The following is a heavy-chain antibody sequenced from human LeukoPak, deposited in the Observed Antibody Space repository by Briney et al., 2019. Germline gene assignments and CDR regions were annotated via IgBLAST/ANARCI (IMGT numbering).Heavy chain of an antibody. J-gene: IGHJ3*02. V-gene: IGHV3-23*01. D-gene: IGHD6-13*01. CDR1: GFTFDDYA. Sequence: GGSLRLSCAASGFTFDDYAMHWVPQAPGKGLEWLSAIRGSGDSTYYADSVKGRFTISRDNSKNTLFLQMNSLRAEDTAVYYCAKDRAPSSWSKLQTFDIWGQGTMVTVSS. CDR2: IRGSGDST. CDR3: AKDRAPSSWSKLQTFDI.